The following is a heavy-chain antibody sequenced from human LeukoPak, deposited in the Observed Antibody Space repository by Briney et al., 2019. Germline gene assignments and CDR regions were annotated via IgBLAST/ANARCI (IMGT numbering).Heavy chain of an antibody. J-gene: IGHJ4*02. CDR3: ARGPHYYDSSGYYSFDY. V-gene: IGHV1-18*01. CDR2: ISAYNGNT. D-gene: IGHD3-22*01. Sequence: GASVKVSCKASGYTFTSYGISWVRQAPGQGLEWMGWISAYNGNTNYAQKLQGRVTITTDESTSTAYMELSSLRSEDTAVYYCARGPHYYDSSGYYSFDYWGQGTLVTVSS. CDR1: GYTFTSYG.